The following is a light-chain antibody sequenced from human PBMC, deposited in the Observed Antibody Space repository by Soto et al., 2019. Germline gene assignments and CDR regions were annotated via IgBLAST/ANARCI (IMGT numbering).Light chain of an antibody. CDR3: SSYITGGSYV. Sequence: QSALTQPASVSGSPGLSIAISCTGTSRDVGGYNSVSWYQQQPGKVPKLMIYDVSNRPSGVSNRFSGSKSGNTASLTISGLQAEDEGDYYCSSYITGGSYVFGTGTKVTVL. CDR1: SRDVGGYNS. V-gene: IGLV2-14*01. J-gene: IGLJ1*01. CDR2: DVS.